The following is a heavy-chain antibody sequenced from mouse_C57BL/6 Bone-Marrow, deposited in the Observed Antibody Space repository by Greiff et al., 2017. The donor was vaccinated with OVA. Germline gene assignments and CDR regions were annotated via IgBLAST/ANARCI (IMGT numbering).Heavy chain of an antibody. J-gene: IGHJ4*01. Sequence: EVKVVESGGGLVQPGGSLKLPCAASGFTFSDFYMYWIRQTPEKRLEWVAYISNGGGSTYYPDTVKGRFTISRDNAKNTLYLQMSRLKSEDTAMYYCARLDAMDYWGQGTSVTVSS. CDR1: GFTFSDFY. CDR3: ARLDAMDY. V-gene: IGHV5-12*01. CDR2: ISNGGGST.